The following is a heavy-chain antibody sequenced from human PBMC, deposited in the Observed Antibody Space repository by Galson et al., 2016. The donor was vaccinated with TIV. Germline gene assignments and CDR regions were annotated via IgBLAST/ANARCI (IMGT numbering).Heavy chain of an antibody. CDR2: IYPSGSS. D-gene: IGHD7-27*01. CDR3: ATSTMPNLGDN. CDR1: GLLVSDHY. V-gene: IGHV3-53*05. J-gene: IGHJ4*02. Sequence: SLTLSCAASGLLVSDHYMSWVRQPPWNGLAWVSIIYPSGSSYYPEPTESVKGRFPIPRDDSKNTVFLQINSLRVDDTAVYYCATSTMPNLGDNWGQGTLVTVST.